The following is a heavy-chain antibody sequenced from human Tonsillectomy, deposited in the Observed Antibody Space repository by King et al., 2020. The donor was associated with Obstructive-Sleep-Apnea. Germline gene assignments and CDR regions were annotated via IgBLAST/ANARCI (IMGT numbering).Heavy chain of an antibody. Sequence: VQLVESGAEVRNPGASVTVSCKVSGNSLTQLSTHWVRQAPGKGLEWMGGFDPEEGETVYAQKFQGRVTMTEDTSTDTVYMELSSLRSEDTAVYYCASSAWLGALDYWGQGTLVTVSS. J-gene: IGHJ4*02. D-gene: IGHD3-16*01. V-gene: IGHV1-24*01. CDR1: GNSLTQLS. CDR3: ASSAWLGALDY. CDR2: FDPEEGET.